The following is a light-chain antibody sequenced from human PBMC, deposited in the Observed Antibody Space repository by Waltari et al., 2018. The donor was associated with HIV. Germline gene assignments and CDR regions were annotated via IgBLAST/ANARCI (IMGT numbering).Light chain of an antibody. CDR3: SSYAANNDIL. J-gene: IGLJ3*02. CDR2: EVI. CDR1: SSDIGGYRF. V-gene: IGLV2-8*01. Sequence: QSALTQPPSASGSPGQSVTISCTGSSSDIGGYRFVSWYQQHPGKAPQLMIYEVIKRPAGVPDRFSGSKSGNTASLTVSGLQAEDEADYFCSSYAANNDILFGGGTKLTVL.